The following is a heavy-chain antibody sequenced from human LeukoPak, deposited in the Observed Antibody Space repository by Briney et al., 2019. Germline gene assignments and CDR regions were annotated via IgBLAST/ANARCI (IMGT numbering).Heavy chain of an antibody. V-gene: IGHV4-30-2*01. J-gene: IGHJ4*02. Sequence: PSQTLSLTCAVSGGSISSGGYSWSWIRQPPGQGLEWIGYIYHSGSTYYNPSLKSRVTISVDRSKNQFSLKLSSVTAADTAVYYCASTLSSSWYGVDYFDYWGQGTLVTVSS. CDR2: IYHSGST. CDR3: ASTLSSSWYGVDYFDY. CDR1: GGSISSGGYS. D-gene: IGHD6-13*01.